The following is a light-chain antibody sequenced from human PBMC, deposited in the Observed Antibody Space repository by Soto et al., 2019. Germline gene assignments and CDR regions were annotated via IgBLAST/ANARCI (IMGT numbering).Light chain of an antibody. CDR3: QQYINWPPLT. Sequence: EIVLTQSPATLSVSPGERATLSCRASQSVRSNLAWYQQKPGQAPRLLIFDASTRATNIPARFTDSGSGTEFTLTISSLQSEDFAVYYCQQYINWPPLTFGGGTKVEIK. V-gene: IGKV3-15*01. CDR2: DAS. J-gene: IGKJ4*01. CDR1: QSVRSN.